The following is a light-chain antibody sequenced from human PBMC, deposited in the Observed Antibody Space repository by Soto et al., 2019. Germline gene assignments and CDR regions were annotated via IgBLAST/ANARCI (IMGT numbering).Light chain of an antibody. Sequence: DIQMTQSPSTLSASXGDTVTITXXXSQSINKWLAWYQQKPGKAPTLLIYEASILQNGVPSRFSGTESGTDFTLTISSLQPEDFATYYCQQLNSYPRITFGQGTRLEIK. CDR3: QQLNSYPRIT. J-gene: IGKJ5*01. CDR2: EAS. V-gene: IGKV1-5*03. CDR1: QSINKW.